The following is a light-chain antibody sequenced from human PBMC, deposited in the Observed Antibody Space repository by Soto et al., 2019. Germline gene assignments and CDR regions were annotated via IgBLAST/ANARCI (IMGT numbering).Light chain of an antibody. Sequence: EIVMTQSPATLSVSPGERDTLSCRASQSVSSYLAWYKHKPGQPPRLLIYGASTRATGIPARFSGSGSGTDFTLTISSLQSEDFAVYFCHQCSDWPLFTFGQGTRLEIK. CDR3: HQCSDWPLFT. CDR2: GAS. J-gene: IGKJ5*01. CDR1: QSVSSY. V-gene: IGKV3-15*01.